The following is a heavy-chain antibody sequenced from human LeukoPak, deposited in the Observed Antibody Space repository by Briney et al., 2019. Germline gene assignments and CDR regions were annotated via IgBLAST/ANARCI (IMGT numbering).Heavy chain of an antibody. V-gene: IGHV3-48*03. CDR3: ASGGSYSPCDY. CDR2: ISSSGSTI. CDR1: AFTSCSYE. Sequence: GGSLRLSCADAAFTSCSYEMNWVRQAPGRGLEWVSYISSSGSTIYYADSVKDRFTISRDNAKNSLYLQMNSLRAEDTAVYYCASGGSYSPCDYWGQGTLVTVSS. D-gene: IGHD3-10*01. J-gene: IGHJ4*02.